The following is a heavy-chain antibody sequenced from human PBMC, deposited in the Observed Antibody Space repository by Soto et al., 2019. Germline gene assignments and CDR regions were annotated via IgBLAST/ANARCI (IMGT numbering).Heavy chain of an antibody. CDR1: GFTFGSYS. Sequence: PGGSLRLSCAASGFTFGSYSMNWVRQAPGKGLEWVSYISSSSSTIYYADSVKGRFTISRDNAKNSLYLQMNSLRAEDTAVYYCARDPSRSCSSTSCYAGFDYWGQGTLVTVSS. V-gene: IGHV3-48*01. CDR3: ARDPSRSCSSTSCYAGFDY. CDR2: ISSSSSTI. D-gene: IGHD2-2*01. J-gene: IGHJ4*02.